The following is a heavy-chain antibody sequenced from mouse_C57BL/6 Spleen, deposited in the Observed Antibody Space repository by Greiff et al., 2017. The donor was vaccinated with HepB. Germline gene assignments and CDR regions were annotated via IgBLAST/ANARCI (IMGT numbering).Heavy chain of an antibody. Sequence: EVQLQQSGPELVKPGASVKISCKASGYTFTDYYMNWVKQSHGKSLEWIGDINPNNGGTSYNQKFKGKATLTVDKSSSTAYMELRSLTSEDSAVYYCARGGGQLRDLYYFDYWGQGTTLTVSS. V-gene: IGHV1-26*01. CDR2: INPNNGGT. D-gene: IGHD3-2*02. CDR3: ARGGGQLRDLYYFDY. J-gene: IGHJ2*01. CDR1: GYTFTDYY.